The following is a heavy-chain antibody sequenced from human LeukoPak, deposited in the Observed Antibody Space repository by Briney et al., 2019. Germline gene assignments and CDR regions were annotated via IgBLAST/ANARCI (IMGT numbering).Heavy chain of an antibody. CDR1: GFTFSSYA. D-gene: IGHD6-6*01. J-gene: IGHJ4*02. Sequence: PGGSLRLSCAASGFTFSSYAMSWVRQAPGKGLEWVSAISGSGGSTYYADSVKGRFTISRDNSKNTLYLQMNGLRAEDTAVYYCAKYGSSSVRGLGFDYWGQGTLVTVSS. V-gene: IGHV3-23*01. CDR2: ISGSGGST. CDR3: AKYGSSSVRGLGFDY.